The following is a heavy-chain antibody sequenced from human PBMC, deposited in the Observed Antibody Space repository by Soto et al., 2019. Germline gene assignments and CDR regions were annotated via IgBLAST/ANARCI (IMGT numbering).Heavy chain of an antibody. CDR1: GYAIRNGFF. CDR2: IYRSGTT. D-gene: IGHD3-22*01. Sequence: SETLSLTXVVSGYAIRNGFFWGWFRQPPGKGLEWIGNIYRSGTTYYNPSLKTRVTISVDTSKNQFSLRLSSVTAADTAVYFCARTYYSDSSGYGAFDYWGQGSLVPVSS. CDR3: ARTYYSDSSGYGAFDY. J-gene: IGHJ4*02. V-gene: IGHV4-38-2*01.